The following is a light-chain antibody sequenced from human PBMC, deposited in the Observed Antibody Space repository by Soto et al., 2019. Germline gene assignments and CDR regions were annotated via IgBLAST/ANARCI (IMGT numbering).Light chain of an antibody. CDR3: QSYDSSLSGYV. Sequence: QSVLTQAPAVSGVPGQRVTISCAGSSSNIGASYDVHWYQQLPGTAPKVVIYGSGNRPSGVPDRFPGSKSGTSASLAIAGLQAEDEADYYCQSYDSSLSGYVFGTGTKVTVL. J-gene: IGLJ1*01. CDR2: GSG. CDR1: SSNIGASYD. V-gene: IGLV1-40*01.